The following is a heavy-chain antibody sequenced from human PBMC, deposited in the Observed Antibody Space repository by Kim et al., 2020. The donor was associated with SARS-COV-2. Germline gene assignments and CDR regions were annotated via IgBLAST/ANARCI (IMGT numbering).Heavy chain of an antibody. V-gene: IGHV1-18*01. CDR2: ISAYNGNT. CDR1: GYTFTSYG. Sequence: ASVKVSCKASGYTFTSYGISWVRQAPGQGLEWMGWISAYNGNTNYAQKLQGRVTMTTDTSTSTAYMELRSLRSDDTAVYYCARSAFPYGSGSHNWFDPWGQGTLVTVSS. J-gene: IGHJ5*02. CDR3: ARSAFPYGSGSHNWFDP. D-gene: IGHD3-10*01.